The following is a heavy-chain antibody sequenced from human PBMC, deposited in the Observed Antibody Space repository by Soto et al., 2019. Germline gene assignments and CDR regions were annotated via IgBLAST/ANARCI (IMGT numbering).Heavy chain of an antibody. Sequence: ETLSLSCAASGFTFSSYAMSWVRQAPGKGLEWVSAISGSGGSTYYADSVKGRFTISRDNSKNTLYLQMNSLRAEDTAVYYCANYYDSSGYPDYWGQGTLVTVSS. CDR1: GFTFSSYA. CDR3: ANYYDSSGYPDY. V-gene: IGHV3-23*01. J-gene: IGHJ4*02. CDR2: ISGSGGST. D-gene: IGHD3-22*01.